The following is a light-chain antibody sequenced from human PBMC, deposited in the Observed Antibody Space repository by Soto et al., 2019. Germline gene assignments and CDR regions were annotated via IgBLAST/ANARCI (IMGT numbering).Light chain of an antibody. V-gene: IGKV1-33*01. J-gene: IGKJ4*01. CDR1: RAIAHY. CDR3: QQYDDLPLT. Sequence: DIQLTQSPSSLSASVGDRITITCQASRAIAHYLSWYQQKPGKAPQLLVYDASKLQTGVPSRFRGSASGTDFTFAISSLQPEDRATYFCQQYDDLPLTFGGGTKVEIK. CDR2: DAS.